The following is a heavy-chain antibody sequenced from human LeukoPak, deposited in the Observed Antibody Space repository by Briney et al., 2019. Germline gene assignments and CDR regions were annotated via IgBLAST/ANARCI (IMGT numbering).Heavy chain of an antibody. J-gene: IGHJ4*02. D-gene: IGHD2-2*01. CDR1: GGSFSGYY. CDR3: ARYRTYWSSTSCYLYYFDY. CDR2: INHSGST. Sequence: SETLSLTCAVYGGSFSGYYWSWLRQPPGKGLERIGEINHSGSTNYNPSFKSRVTISVDTSKNQFSLKLSSVTAADTAVYYCARYRTYWSSTSCYLYYFDYWGQGTLVTVSS. V-gene: IGHV4-34*01.